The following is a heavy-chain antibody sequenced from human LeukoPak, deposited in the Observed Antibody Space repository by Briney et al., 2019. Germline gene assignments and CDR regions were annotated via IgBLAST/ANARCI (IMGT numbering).Heavy chain of an antibody. CDR3: ARDGSSGWYDY. D-gene: IGHD6-19*01. V-gene: IGHV4-59*12. CDR1: GGSISNYY. Sequence: SETLSLTCIVSGGSISNYYWSWIRQSPGKGMEWIGYIYYNGNTNYNPSLKSRVTISVDKSKNQFSLKLSSVTAADTAVYYCARDGSSGWYDYWGQGTLVTVSS. J-gene: IGHJ4*02. CDR2: IYYNGNT.